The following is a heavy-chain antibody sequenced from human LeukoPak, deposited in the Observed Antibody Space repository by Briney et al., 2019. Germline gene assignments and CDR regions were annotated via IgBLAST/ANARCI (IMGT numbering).Heavy chain of an antibody. CDR1: GSSFTNYW. CDR2: IYPRDSHT. V-gene: IGHV5-51*01. J-gene: IGHJ3*02. CDR3: ARRHLSARAFDI. D-gene: IGHD3-16*01. Sequence: KPGASLQISCAGSGSSFTNYWIGWGRQLPGKGLEWMGIIYPRDSHTRYSPSFQGQVTISADKSITTAYLQWRSLKASDTAMYYCARRHLSARAFDIWGQGTMVTASS.